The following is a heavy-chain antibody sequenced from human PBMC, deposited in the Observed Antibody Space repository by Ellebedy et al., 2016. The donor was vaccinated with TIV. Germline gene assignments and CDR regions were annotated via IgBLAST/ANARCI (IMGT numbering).Heavy chain of an antibody. D-gene: IGHD4-23*01. Sequence: ASVKVSXKASGYTFTSYYMHWVRQAPGQGLEWMGIINPSGGSTSYAQKFQGRVTMTRDTSTSTVYMELSSLRSEDTAVYYCASPTTVVTPVYAFDIWGQGTMVTVSS. V-gene: IGHV1-46*01. CDR1: GYTFTSYY. CDR3: ASPTTVVTPVYAFDI. CDR2: INPSGGST. J-gene: IGHJ3*02.